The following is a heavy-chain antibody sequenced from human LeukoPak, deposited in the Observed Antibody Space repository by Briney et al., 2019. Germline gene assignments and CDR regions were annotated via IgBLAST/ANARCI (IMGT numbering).Heavy chain of an antibody. Sequence: GGSLRLSCGASGFTFSNFAMTWVRQAPGRGLEWVSALSGSGFNTYYADSVKGRFTISRDNSKNTLYLQMNSLRAEDTAVYYCAKMAGQQLGDYCMDVWGKGTTLTVSS. CDR1: GFTFSNFA. CDR2: LSGSGFNT. D-gene: IGHD6-13*01. J-gene: IGHJ6*03. V-gene: IGHV3-23*01. CDR3: AKMAGQQLGDYCMDV.